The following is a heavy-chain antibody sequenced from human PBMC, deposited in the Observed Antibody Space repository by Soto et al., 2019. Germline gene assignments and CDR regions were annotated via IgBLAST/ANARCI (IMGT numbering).Heavy chain of an antibody. J-gene: IGHJ4*02. CDR3: AEDPRIGIAVAGVLDY. V-gene: IGHV3-23*01. CDR2: ISGSGGST. CDR1: GFTFSTYA. Sequence: EVQLLESGGGLVQPGGSLRLSCAASGFTFSTYAMSWVRQAPGKGLEWVSAISGSGGSTYYADSVKGRFTISRDNXKXXLYLQMNRLRGEDTAVYYCAEDPRIGIAVAGVLDYWGQGTLVTVSS. D-gene: IGHD6-19*01.